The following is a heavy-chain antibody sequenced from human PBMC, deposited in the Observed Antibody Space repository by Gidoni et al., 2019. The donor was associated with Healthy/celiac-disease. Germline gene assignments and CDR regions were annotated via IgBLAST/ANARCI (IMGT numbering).Heavy chain of an antibody. D-gene: IGHD6-13*01. CDR2: ISYDGSNK. CDR1: GFTFSSYA. Sequence: QVQLVESGGGVVQPGRSLRLPCAASGFTFSSYAMHWVRQAPGKGLEWVAVISYDGSNKYYADSVKGRFTISRDNSKNTLYLQMNSLRAEDTAVYYCARVKGVRGGQAAAGTEGYFDLWGRGTLVTVSS. V-gene: IGHV3-30-3*01. J-gene: IGHJ2*01. CDR3: ARVKGVRGGQAAAGTEGYFDL.